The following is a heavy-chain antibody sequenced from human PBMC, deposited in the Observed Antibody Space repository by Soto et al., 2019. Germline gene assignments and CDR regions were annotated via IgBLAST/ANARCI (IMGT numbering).Heavy chain of an antibody. J-gene: IGHJ6*02. Sequence: RGSLRLSCAASGFTFITYTINCVRHSPLKWLEWVASISSSSRDIFYADSVKDRFTISRDNANSSVDLQMNSLRVGDTAIYYCARGSWGGDGIDVWGQGTTVTVSS. CDR2: ISSSSRDI. D-gene: IGHD3-16*01. V-gene: IGHV3-21*01. CDR3: ARGSWGGDGIDV. CDR1: GFTFITYT.